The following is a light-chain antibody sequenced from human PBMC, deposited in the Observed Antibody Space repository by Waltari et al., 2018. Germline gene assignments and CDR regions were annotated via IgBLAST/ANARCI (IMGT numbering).Light chain of an antibody. CDR2: GNT. CDR3: AAWDDNLLYV. J-gene: IGLJ1*01. Sequence: QSVLTQPPSASGTPGQRVTISCSGSSSDIGDNYVYWYKQLPGTAPKLLIYGNTQRLSGVPDRFSGSKSGTSASLAISDRRSEDEADYYCAAWDDNLLYVFGTGTKVTVL. V-gene: IGLV1-47*01. CDR1: SSDIGDNY.